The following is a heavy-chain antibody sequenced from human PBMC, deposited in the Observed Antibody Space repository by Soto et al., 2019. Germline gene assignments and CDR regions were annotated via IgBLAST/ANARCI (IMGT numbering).Heavy chain of an antibody. CDR3: VRRYGSSSSCTFDF. Sequence: RRSFSNSELFFISYEVHWVRQATGKGLEWVSYISSSGSTMYYADSVKGRFTISRDNAKNSLYLQMNSLRAEDTAVHYCVRRYGSSSSCTFDFCGQGSLVTVSS. D-gene: IGHD2-2*01. CDR2: ISSSGSTM. CDR1: ELFFISYE. J-gene: IGHJ4*02. V-gene: IGHV3-48*03.